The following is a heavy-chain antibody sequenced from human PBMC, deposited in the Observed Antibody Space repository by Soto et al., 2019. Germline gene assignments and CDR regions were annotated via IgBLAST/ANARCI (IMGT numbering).Heavy chain of an antibody. D-gene: IGHD5-12*01. J-gene: IGHJ4*02. CDR2: ISSSSSYI. V-gene: IGHV3-21*01. CDR3: ARDRDGYNPGGFDC. Sequence: EVQLVESGGGLVKPGGSLRLSCAASGFTFSSYSMNWVRQAPGKGLEWVSSISSSSSYIYYADSVKGRFTISRDNAKNSLYLQMNSLRAEDTAVYYCARDRDGYNPGGFDCWGQGTLVTVSS. CDR1: GFTFSSYS.